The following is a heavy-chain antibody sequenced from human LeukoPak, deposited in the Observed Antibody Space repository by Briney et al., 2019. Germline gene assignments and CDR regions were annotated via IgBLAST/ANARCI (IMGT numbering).Heavy chain of an antibody. V-gene: IGHV3-7*01. CDR2: ITQDGSNK. J-gene: IGHJ6*03. D-gene: IGHD1/OR15-1a*01. CDR1: GFTFSSYG. CDR3: AKGVLKEQVQDYYDTFA. Sequence: GGSLRLSCAASGFTFSSYGMSWVRQAPGKGLEWVAYITQDGSNKYYVDSVKGRFIISRDNAKNSLYLQMNSLRAEDTAVYYCAKGVLKEQVQDYYDTFASGKRETCTVSS.